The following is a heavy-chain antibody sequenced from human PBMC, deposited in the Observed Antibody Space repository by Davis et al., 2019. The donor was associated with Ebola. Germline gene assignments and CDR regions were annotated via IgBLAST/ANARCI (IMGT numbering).Heavy chain of an antibody. J-gene: IGHJ5*02. V-gene: IGHV5-51*01. Sequence: GESLKISCKGSGYSFTSYWIGWVRQMPGKGLEWMGIIHPGDSDTRYSPSFQGQVTISADKSISTAYLQWSTLKASDTAMYYCARHVQPCTDCYNWFDPWGQGTLVTVSS. CDR3: ARHVQPCTDCYNWFDP. D-gene: IGHD2-21*02. CDR2: IHPGDSDT. CDR1: GYSFTSYW.